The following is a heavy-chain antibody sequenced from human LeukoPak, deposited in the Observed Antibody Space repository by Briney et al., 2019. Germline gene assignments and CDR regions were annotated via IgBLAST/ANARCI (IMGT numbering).Heavy chain of an antibody. D-gene: IGHD6-13*01. CDR3: ARQIAAAGTGWFDP. J-gene: IGHJ5*02. Sequence: MSSETLSLTCTVSGGSISSGGYYWSWIRQHPGKGLEWIGYIYYSGSTYYNPSLKSRVTISVDTSKNQFSLKLSSVTAADTAVYYCARQIAAAGTGWFDPWGRGTLVTVSS. CDR2: IYYSGST. CDR1: GGSISSGGYY. V-gene: IGHV4-31*03.